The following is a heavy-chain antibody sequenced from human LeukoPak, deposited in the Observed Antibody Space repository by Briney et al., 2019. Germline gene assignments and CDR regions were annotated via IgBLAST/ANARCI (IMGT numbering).Heavy chain of an antibody. CDR2: ISGSGGST. D-gene: IGHD6-13*01. Sequence: GSLRLSCAASGFTFSSYAMSWVRQAPGKGLEWVSAISGSGGSTYYADSVKGRFTISRDNSKNTLYLQMNSLRAEDTAVYYCAKDLWSGIAAAGTNLFDYWGQGTLVTVSS. J-gene: IGHJ4*02. CDR1: GFTFSSYA. V-gene: IGHV3-23*01. CDR3: AKDLWSGIAAAGTNLFDY.